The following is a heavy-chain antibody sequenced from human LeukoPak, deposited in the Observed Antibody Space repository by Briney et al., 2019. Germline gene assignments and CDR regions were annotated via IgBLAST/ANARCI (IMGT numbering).Heavy chain of an antibody. D-gene: IGHD6-13*01. CDR3: AKDEYSSSWRRAFDI. V-gene: IGHV3-23*01. J-gene: IGHJ3*02. Sequence: GGSLRLSCAASGFTFEASAMSWVRQAPGKGLEWVAVITGGGESTYYADSVKGRFTISRDNSKNTLYLQMNSLRAEDTAVYYCAKDEYSSSWRRAFDIWGQGTMVTVSS. CDR1: GFTFEASA. CDR2: ITGGGEST.